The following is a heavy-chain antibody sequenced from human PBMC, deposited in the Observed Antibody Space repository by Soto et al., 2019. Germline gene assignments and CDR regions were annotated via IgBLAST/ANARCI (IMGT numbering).Heavy chain of an antibody. D-gene: IGHD3-22*01. CDR3: ARGGWGISSTPYYDNYYYMDI. V-gene: IGHV4-34*01. Sequence: PSETLSLTCAVHGGTFRAYYWSWIRQAPGKGLEWIGEINHRGSATYSPSLKSRVTISVDTSKDQFSLRLTSLTAADTAVYFCARGGWGISSTPYYDNYYYMDIWGKGTTVTVSS. CDR2: INHRGSA. CDR1: GGTFRAYY. J-gene: IGHJ6*03.